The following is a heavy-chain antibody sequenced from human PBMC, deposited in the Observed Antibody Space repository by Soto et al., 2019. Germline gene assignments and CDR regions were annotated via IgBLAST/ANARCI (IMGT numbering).Heavy chain of an antibody. CDR1: GFTFSDYA. CDR2: VSHDGRNT. CDR3: AKGGRQWLVTSGFNY. V-gene: IGHV3-30*18. Sequence: VQLVESGGGVVQPGRSLRLSCAASGFTFSDYAMHWVRQAPGTGLEWVAVVSHDGRNTHYADSVKGRLTISRDSSKNTVSLERTSLRAEDTAVYYCAKGGRQWLVTSGFNYWGQGALVTVSS. J-gene: IGHJ4*02. D-gene: IGHD6-19*01.